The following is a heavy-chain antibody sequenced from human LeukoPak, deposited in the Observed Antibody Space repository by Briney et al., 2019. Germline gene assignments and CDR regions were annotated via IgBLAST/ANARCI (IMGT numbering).Heavy chain of an antibody. J-gene: IGHJ4*02. CDR3: ARVAEAAAFDS. D-gene: IGHD6-13*01. V-gene: IGHV3-48*04. CDR1: GFTFSSYS. Sequence: PGGSLRLSCAASGFTFSSYSMNWVRQAPGKGLEWVSYISSSSSTMYYADSMRGRFTISRDNAKNSLYLQMNSLKPEDTAVYYCARVAEAAAFDSWGQGTLVTVSS. CDR2: ISSSSSTM.